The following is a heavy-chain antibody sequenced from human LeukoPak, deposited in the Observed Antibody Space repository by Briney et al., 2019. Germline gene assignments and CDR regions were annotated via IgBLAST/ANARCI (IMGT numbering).Heavy chain of an antibody. CDR1: GFTFDDYA. J-gene: IGHJ4*02. CDR3: AKDMGSGYYSLKKYYFDY. CDR2: ISWNSGSI. V-gene: IGHV3-9*01. Sequence: GRSLRLSCAASGFTFDDYAMHWVRQAPGKGLEWVSGISWNSGSIGYADSVKGRFTISRDNAKNSLYLQMNSLRAEDTALYYCAKDMGSGYYSLKKYYFDYWGQGTLVTVSS. D-gene: IGHD3-22*01.